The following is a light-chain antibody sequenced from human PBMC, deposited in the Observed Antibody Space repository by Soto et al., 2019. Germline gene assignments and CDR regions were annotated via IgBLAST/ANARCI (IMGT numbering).Light chain of an antibody. V-gene: IGKV3-20*01. CDR2: STS. CDR3: QQYGDSPWT. J-gene: IGKJ1*01. Sequence: EIVLTQSPATLSLSPGESAALSCRGSQSVSSNSLAWYQQTPGQAPRLLIYSTSIRATGIPDRFSGSGSGRDFTLTISRLEPEDFTVYHCQQYGDSPWTFGQGTKVDIK. CDR1: QSVSSNS.